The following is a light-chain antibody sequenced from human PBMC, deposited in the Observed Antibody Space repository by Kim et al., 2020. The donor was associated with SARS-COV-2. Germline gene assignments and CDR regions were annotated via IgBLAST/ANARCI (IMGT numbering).Light chain of an antibody. Sequence: AIQLTQSPSSLSASVGDRVTITCRASQDISSSLAWYQQQPGKAPKLLIFGAFNLARGVPSRFSGSRSGTDFTLTISSLQPEDFATYYCQQFNSYARFGGGTKVDIK. CDR3: QQFNSYAR. CDR2: GAF. V-gene: IGKV1-13*02. CDR1: QDISSS. J-gene: IGKJ4*01.